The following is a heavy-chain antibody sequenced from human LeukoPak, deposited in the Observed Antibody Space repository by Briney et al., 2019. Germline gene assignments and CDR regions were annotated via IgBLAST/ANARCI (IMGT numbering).Heavy chain of an antibody. CDR3: ARECEDIVVVVGNWFDP. J-gene: IGHJ5*02. CDR1: GGSISSSSYY. D-gene: IGHD2-15*01. Sequence: SETLSLTCTVSGGSISSSSYYWGWIRQPPGKGLEWIGSIYYSGSTYYNPSLKSRVTISVDTSKNQFSLKLGSVTAADTAVYYCARECEDIVVVVGNWFDPWGQGTLVTVSS. V-gene: IGHV4-39*02. CDR2: IYYSGST.